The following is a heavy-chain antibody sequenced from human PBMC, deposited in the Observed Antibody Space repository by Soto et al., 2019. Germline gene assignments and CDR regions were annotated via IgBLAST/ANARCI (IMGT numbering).Heavy chain of an antibody. CDR2: IIPIFGTA. V-gene: IGHV1-69*12. CDR3: ARALGATTVTTYYYYGMDV. CDR1: GGTFSSYA. J-gene: IGHJ6*02. Sequence: QVQLVQSGAGVKKPGSSVKVSCKASGGTFSSYAISWVRQAPGQGLEWMGGIIPIFGTANYAQKFQGRVTITADESTSTAYMELSSLRSEDTAVYYCARALGATTVTTYYYYGMDVWGQGTTVTVSS. D-gene: IGHD4-4*01.